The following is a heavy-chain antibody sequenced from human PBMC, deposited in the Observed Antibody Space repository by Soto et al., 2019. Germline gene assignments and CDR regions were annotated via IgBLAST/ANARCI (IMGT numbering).Heavy chain of an antibody. CDR3: AHSPGYSTNGVCFSYNWFDP. CDR1: GFSLSTSGVG. CDR2: IYWDDDK. Sequence: QITLKESGPTLVKPTQTLTLTCTFSGFSLSTSGVGVGWIRQPPGKALGWLALIYWDDDKRYSPSLKSRLTITHDPPKNQVVLTMTNLDPVDTATYYCAHSPGYSTNGVCFSYNWFDPWGQGTLVTVSS. D-gene: IGHD2-8*01. J-gene: IGHJ5*02. V-gene: IGHV2-5*02.